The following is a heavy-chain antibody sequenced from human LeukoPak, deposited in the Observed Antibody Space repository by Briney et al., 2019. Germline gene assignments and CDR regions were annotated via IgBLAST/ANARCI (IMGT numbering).Heavy chain of an antibody. V-gene: IGHV4-59*01. CDR2: VYYSGST. CDR1: GGSISSYS. CDR3: ARVQYSAATISVDY. Sequence: PSETLSLTCTVSGGSISSYSWSWIRQPPGKGLEWIGFVYYSGSTNYNPSLKSRVTMSVDTSKSQFSLKLSSVTAADTAVYYCARVQYSAATISVDYWGQGTLVTVSS. D-gene: IGHD5-12*01. J-gene: IGHJ4*02.